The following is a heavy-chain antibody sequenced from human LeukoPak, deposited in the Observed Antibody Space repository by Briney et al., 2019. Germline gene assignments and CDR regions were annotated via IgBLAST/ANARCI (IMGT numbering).Heavy chain of an antibody. V-gene: IGHV4-34*01. Sequence: SETLSLTCAVYGGSFSGYYWSWIRQPPGKGLEWIGEINHSGSTNYNPSLKSRVTISVDTSKNQFSLKLSSVTAADTAVYYCASARMATITVDYWGQGTLVTVSS. J-gene: IGHJ4*02. CDR3: ASARMATITVDY. D-gene: IGHD5-24*01. CDR2: INHSGST. CDR1: GGSFSGYY.